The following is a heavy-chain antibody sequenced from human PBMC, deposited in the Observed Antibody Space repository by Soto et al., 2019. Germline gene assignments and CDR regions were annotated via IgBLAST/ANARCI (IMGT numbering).Heavy chain of an antibody. J-gene: IGHJ6*02. V-gene: IGHV3-72*01. CDR2: TRNKANSYTT. CDR3: ASNKYPRSYYYGMDV. CDR1: GFTFSDHY. D-gene: IGHD2-2*01. Sequence: EVQLVESGGGLVQPGGSLRLSCAASGFTFSDHYMDWVRQAPGKGLEWVGRTRNKANSYTTEYAASVKGRFTVSRDDSKNSLYLQMNSLKTEDTAVYYCASNKYPRSYYYGMDVWGQGTTVTVSS.